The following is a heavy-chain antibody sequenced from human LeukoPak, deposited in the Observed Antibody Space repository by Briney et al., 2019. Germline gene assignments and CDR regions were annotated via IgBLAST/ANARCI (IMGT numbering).Heavy chain of an antibody. CDR1: GFTFSSYD. V-gene: IGHV3-48*03. Sequence: PGGSLRLSCAASGFTFSSYDMNWVRQAPGKGLEWVSYISGSGRTIYYADSVKGRFTISRDNAKSSLYLQMNSLRAEDTAVYYCASLYCGADCYSGYWGQGTLVTVSS. J-gene: IGHJ4*02. D-gene: IGHD2-21*02. CDR2: ISGSGRTI. CDR3: ASLYCGADCYSGY.